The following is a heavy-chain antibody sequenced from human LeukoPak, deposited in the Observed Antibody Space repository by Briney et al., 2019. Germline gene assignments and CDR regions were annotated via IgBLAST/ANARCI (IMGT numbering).Heavy chain of an antibody. CDR2: INPNSGDT. Sequence: ASVKVSCKASGYTFTSYYMHWVRQAPGQGLEWMGRINPNSGDTNYAQKFQGRVTMTRDTSISTAYMESSRLRSDDTAVYYCARDYCSSTSCLFDCWGQGTLVTVSS. D-gene: IGHD2-2*01. CDR3: ARDYCSSTSCLFDC. V-gene: IGHV1-2*06. CDR1: GYTFTSYY. J-gene: IGHJ4*02.